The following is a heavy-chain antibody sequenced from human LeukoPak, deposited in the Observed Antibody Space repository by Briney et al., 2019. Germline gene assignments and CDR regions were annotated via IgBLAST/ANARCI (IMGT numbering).Heavy chain of an antibody. J-gene: IGHJ4*02. D-gene: IGHD2-2*01. Sequence: PSETLSLTCAVYGGSFSGYYWSWIRQPPGKGLEWIGEINHSGSTNYNPSLKSRVTIPVDTSKNQFSLKLSSVTAADTAVYYCARQFNCSSTSCYDYWGQGTLVTVSS. CDR1: GGSFSGYY. CDR2: INHSGST. V-gene: IGHV4-34*01. CDR3: ARQFNCSSTSCYDY.